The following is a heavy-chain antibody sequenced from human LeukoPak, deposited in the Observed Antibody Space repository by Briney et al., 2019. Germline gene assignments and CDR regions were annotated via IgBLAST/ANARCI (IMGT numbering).Heavy chain of an antibody. Sequence: GGSLRLSRAASGFTFSNYNMNWVRQAPGKGLEWVSYISSGSSTIYYADSVKGRFTISRDNAKNSLYLQMNSLRDEDTAVYYCARGSGRYYGIDDWGQGTLVTVSS. CDR1: GFTFSNYN. D-gene: IGHD1-26*01. V-gene: IGHV3-48*02. CDR2: ISSGSSTI. CDR3: ARGSGRYYGIDD. J-gene: IGHJ4*02.